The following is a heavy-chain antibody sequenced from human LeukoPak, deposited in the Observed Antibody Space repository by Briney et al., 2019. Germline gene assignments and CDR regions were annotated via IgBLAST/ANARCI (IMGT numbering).Heavy chain of an antibody. J-gene: IGHJ4*02. D-gene: IGHD3-10*01. CDR1: GYTFTGYY. V-gene: IGHV1-2*02. CDR3: ARVPHMVRGDWSFDY. CDR2: INPNSGGT. Sequence: ASVKVSCKASGYTFTGYYMHWVRQAPGLGLEWMGWINPNSGGTNYAQKFQGRVTMTRDTSISTAYMELSRLRSDDTAVYYCARVPHMVRGDWSFDYWGQGTLVTVSS.